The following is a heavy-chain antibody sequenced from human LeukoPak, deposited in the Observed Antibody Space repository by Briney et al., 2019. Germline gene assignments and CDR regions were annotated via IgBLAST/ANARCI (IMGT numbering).Heavy chain of an antibody. CDR3: TRDWSPLDY. D-gene: IGHD3-3*01. CDR1: GFIFGDYA. CDR2: IRRKANGGTT. J-gene: IGHJ4*02. Sequence: GGSLRLSCTTSGFIFGDYAMSWVRQAPGKGLEWVGFIRRKANGGTTEYAASVKGRFTISRDDSKSIAYLQMNSLKTEDTAVYYCTRDWSPLDYWGQGTLVTVSP. V-gene: IGHV3-49*04.